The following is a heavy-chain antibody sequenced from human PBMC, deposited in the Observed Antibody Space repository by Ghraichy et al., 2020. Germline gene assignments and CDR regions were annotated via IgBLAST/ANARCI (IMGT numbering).Heavy chain of an antibody. CDR3: ARQGIAVAGTIGY. V-gene: IGHV4-34*01. D-gene: IGHD6-19*01. CDR1: GGSFSGYY. CDR2: INHSGST. J-gene: IGHJ4*02. Sequence: SETLSLTCAVYGGSFSGYYWSWIRQPPGKGLEWIGEINHSGSTNYNPSLKSRVTISVDTSKNQFSLKLSSVTAADTAVYYCARQGIAVAGTIGYWGQGTLVTVS.